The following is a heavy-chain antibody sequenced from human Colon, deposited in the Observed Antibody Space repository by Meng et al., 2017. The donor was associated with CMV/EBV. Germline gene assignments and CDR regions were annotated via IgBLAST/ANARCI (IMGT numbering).Heavy chain of an antibody. J-gene: IGHJ4*02. CDR2: IRHVASDK. CDR3: AKDIGTWTRGYYFDY. CDR1: GFTFSSYS. D-gene: IGHD2-15*01. Sequence: GVSLKISCAASGFTFSSYSMNWVRQTPGTGLEWVTYIRHVASDKYYADSVKGRFTISRDNSKNTVYLQMNSLRPDDTAVYYCAKDIGTWTRGYYFDYWGQGTLVTVSS. V-gene: IGHV3-30*02.